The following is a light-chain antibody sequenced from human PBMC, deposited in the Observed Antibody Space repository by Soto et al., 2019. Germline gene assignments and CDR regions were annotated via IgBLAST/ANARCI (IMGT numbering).Light chain of an antibody. Sequence: QSVLTQPPSPSGSPGQSVTTSCTGTSSDVGGYNYVSWYQQHPGKAPKLMIYEVSKRPSGVPDRFSGSKSGNTASLTVSGLQAEDEADYYCSSYAGSNNPYVFGTGTKVTVL. CDR2: EVS. V-gene: IGLV2-8*01. J-gene: IGLJ1*01. CDR3: SSYAGSNNPYV. CDR1: SSDVGGYNY.